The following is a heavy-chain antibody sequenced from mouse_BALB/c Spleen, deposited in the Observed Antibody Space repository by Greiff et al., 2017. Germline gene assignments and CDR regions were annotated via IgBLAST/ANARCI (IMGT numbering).Heavy chain of an antibody. CDR2: IDPSDSYT. CDR3: ARWYCGSSSYFAY. D-gene: IGHD1-1*01. Sequence: QVQLQQPGAELVKPGASVKLSCKASGYTFTSYWMHWVKQRPGQGLEWIGEIDPSDSYTNYNQKFKGKATLTVDKSSSTAYMQLSSLTSEDSAVYYCARWYCGSSSYFAYWGQGTLVTVSA. CDR1: GYTFTSYW. J-gene: IGHJ3*01. V-gene: IGHV1-69*02.